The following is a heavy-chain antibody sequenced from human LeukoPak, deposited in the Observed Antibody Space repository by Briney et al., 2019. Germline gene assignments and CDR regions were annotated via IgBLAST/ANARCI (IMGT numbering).Heavy chain of an antibody. V-gene: IGHV3-33*01. Sequence: GRSLRLSCAASGFTFSNYGMHWVRQAPGKGLEWVALVWYDGSNKYYTDSVKGRLTISRDNSKDTLFLQMNSLRAEDTAVYYCAREGPRGNSQFDYWGQGTLVTVSS. CDR2: VWYDGSNK. CDR3: AREGPRGNSQFDY. D-gene: IGHD2/OR15-2a*01. CDR1: GFTFSNYG. J-gene: IGHJ4*02.